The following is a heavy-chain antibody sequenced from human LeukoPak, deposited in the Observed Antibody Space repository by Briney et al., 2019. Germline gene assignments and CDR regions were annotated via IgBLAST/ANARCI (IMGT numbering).Heavy chain of an antibody. J-gene: IGHJ6*02. CDR1: GFTFSNYW. CDR3: ARDRWEPLSNSYHYCGLDV. Sequence: TGGSLRLSCAASGFTFSNYWMSWVRQAPGKGLEWVANIKQDGSEKCYVDSVKGRFTISRDNAKNSLYLQMNSLRAEDTAVYYCARDRWEPLSNSYHYCGLDVWGQGTTVTVSS. D-gene: IGHD1-26*01. V-gene: IGHV3-7*01. CDR2: IKQDGSEK.